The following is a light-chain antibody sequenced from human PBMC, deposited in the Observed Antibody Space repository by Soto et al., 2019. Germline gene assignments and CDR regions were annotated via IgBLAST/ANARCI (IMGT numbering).Light chain of an antibody. Sequence: DIQMTQSPSTLPASVGDRVTITCRASQTIGDWLAWYQQKPGQVPKLLIYKVSTLEGGVPSRFSGSGSGTEFPLTISSLQPDDFATYYCQQSHFYWTFGQGTKVEIK. V-gene: IGKV1-5*03. CDR2: KVS. CDR3: QQSHFYWT. J-gene: IGKJ1*01. CDR1: QTIGDW.